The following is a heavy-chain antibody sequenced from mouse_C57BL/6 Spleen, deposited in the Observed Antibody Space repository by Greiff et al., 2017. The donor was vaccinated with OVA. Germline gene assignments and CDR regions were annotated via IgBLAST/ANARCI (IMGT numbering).Heavy chain of an antibody. D-gene: IGHD4-1*01. CDR3: ARLYWDYWYFDV. V-gene: IGHV5-17*01. CDR2: ISSGSSTI. CDR1: GFTFSDYG. J-gene: IGHJ1*03. Sequence: DVKLVESGGGLVKPGGSLKLSCAASGFTFSDYGMHWVRQAPEKGLEWVAYISSGSSTIYYADTVKGRFTISRDNAKNTLFLQMTSLRSEDTAMYYCARLYWDYWYFDVWGTGTTVTVSS.